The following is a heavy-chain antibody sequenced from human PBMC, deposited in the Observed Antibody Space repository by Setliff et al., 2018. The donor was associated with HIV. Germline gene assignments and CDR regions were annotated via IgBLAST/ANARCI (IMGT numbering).Heavy chain of an antibody. CDR1: GFTFSSYS. V-gene: IGHV3-21*01. Sequence: GSLRLSCAASGFTFSSYSMNWVRQAPGKGLEWVSYISSSSSYTHYADSVKGRFTISRDNVKNSLYLQMNSLRAEDTAVYYCAREPHELRYFDWLLYPAYYYYGMDVWGQGTTVTVSS. J-gene: IGHJ6*02. CDR2: ISSSSSYT. CDR3: AREPHELRYFDWLLYPAYYYYGMDV. D-gene: IGHD3-9*01.